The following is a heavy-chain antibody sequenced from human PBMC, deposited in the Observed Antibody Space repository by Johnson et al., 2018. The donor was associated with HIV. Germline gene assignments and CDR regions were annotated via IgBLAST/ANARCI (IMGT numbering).Heavy chain of an antibody. CDR1: GFTFSDYY. D-gene: IGHD5-18*01. CDR3: SRLPSGYSRDAFDI. Sequence: QMQLVESGGGLVQPGGSLRLSCAASGFTFSDYYMSWIRQAPGKGLEWVSYISRSGSTIYYADSVKGRITISRDNSKNTLYLQMNSLRAEDTALYYCSRLPSGYSRDAFDIWGQGTMVTVSS. V-gene: IGHV3-11*04. CDR2: ISRSGSTI. J-gene: IGHJ3*02.